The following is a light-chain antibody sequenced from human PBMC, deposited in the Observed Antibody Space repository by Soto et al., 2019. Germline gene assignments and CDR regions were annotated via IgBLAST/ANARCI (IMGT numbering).Light chain of an antibody. CDR3: QQYVDLPPT. Sequence: DIQMTQSPSTLSASVGDRVTITCRASQHINNWLAWYQQKPGRAPELLIHDASNLETGVPSRFSGSGSGTDFTFTISSLQPEDIATYYCQQYVDLPPTFGGGTKVDIK. CDR1: QHINNW. CDR2: DAS. V-gene: IGKV1-33*01. J-gene: IGKJ4*01.